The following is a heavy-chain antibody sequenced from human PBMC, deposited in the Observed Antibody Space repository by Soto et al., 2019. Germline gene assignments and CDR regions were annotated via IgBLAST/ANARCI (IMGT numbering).Heavy chain of an antibody. Sequence: PGGSLRLSCAASGFTFSSYGMHWVRQAPGKGLEWVAVISYDGSNKYYADSVKGRFTISRDNAKKSLFLQMDSLTADDTAVYLCARKILTGDHSGPFDLWGQGTMVTVSS. V-gene: IGHV3-30*03. CDR3: ARKILTGDHSGPFDL. J-gene: IGHJ3*01. D-gene: IGHD7-27*01. CDR2: ISYDGSNK. CDR1: GFTFSSYG.